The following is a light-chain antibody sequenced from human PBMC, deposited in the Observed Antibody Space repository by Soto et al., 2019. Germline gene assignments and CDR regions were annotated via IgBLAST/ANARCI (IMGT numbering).Light chain of an antibody. CDR1: QTISSW. CDR2: KAS. Sequence: DIQMTQSPSTLSASVGDRVTITCRASQTISSWLAWYQQKPGKAPKLLIYKASTLKSGVPSRFSGSGSGTELTITISSLQPDDFETYDCQHYNSYSEAFGQGTKVDIK. CDR3: QHYNSYSEA. J-gene: IGKJ1*01. V-gene: IGKV1-5*03.